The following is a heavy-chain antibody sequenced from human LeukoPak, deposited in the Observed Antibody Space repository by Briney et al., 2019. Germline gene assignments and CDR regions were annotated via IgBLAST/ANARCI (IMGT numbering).Heavy chain of an antibody. D-gene: IGHD5-18*01. CDR2: IIPIFGTA. CDR1: GGTFSSYA. CDR3: ASGYSYGYAPNFDY. V-gene: IGHV1-69*13. J-gene: IGHJ4*02. Sequence: ASVKVSCKASGGTFSSYAISWVRQAPGQGLEWVGGIIPIFGTANYAQKFQGRVTITADESTSTAYMELSSLRSEDTAVYYCASGYSYGYAPNFDYWGQGTLVTVSS.